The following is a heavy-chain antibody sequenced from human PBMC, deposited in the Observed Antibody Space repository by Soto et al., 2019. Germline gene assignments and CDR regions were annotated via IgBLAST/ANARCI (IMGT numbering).Heavy chain of an antibody. CDR1: GGSFSGYY. CDR2: INHSGST. J-gene: IGHJ5*02. D-gene: IGHD6-19*01. Sequence: PSETLSLTCAVYGGSFSGYYWSWIRQPPGKGLEWIGEINHSGSTNYNPSLKSRVTISVDTSKNQFSLKLSSVTAADTAVYYCARVNKQWLGPILSLNNWFDPWGQGTLVTVSS. V-gene: IGHV4-34*01. CDR3: ARVNKQWLGPILSLNNWFDP.